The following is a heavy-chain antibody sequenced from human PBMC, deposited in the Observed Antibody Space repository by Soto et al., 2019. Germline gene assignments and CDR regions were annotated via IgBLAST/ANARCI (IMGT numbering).Heavy chain of an antibody. Sequence: SETLSLTCTVSGGSISSSSYYWGWIRQPPGKGLEWIGSIYYSGSTYYNPSLKSRVTISVDTSKNQFSLKLSSVTAADTAVYYCATLYMLRGVFDYWGQGTLVTVSS. J-gene: IGHJ4*02. D-gene: IGHD3-10*01. CDR2: IYYSGST. V-gene: IGHV4-39*01. CDR1: GGSISSSSYY. CDR3: ATLYMLRGVFDY.